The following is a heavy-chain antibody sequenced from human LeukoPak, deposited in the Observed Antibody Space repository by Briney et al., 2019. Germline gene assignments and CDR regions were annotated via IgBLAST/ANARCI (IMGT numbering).Heavy chain of an antibody. CDR1: GYTFTGDY. CDR3: ARDRASGYSDFDY. Sequence: ASVKVSCKASGYTFTGDYMHWVRQAPGQGLEWMGWINPNSGGTNYAQKFQGRVTMTRDTSISTAYMELSRLRSDDTAVYYCARDRASGYSDFDYWGQGTLVTVSS. CDR2: INPNSGGT. J-gene: IGHJ4*02. V-gene: IGHV1-2*02. D-gene: IGHD3-3*01.